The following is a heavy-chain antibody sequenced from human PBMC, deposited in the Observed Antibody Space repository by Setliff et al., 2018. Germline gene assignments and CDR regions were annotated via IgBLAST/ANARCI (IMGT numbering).Heavy chain of an antibody. J-gene: IGHJ4*02. D-gene: IGHD6-25*01. CDR1: GFTFSSFG. V-gene: IGHV3-33*01. CDR3: ARQAADY. CDR2: IWYDGSNK. Sequence: LRLSCAASGFTFSSFGMHWVRQAPGKGLEWVSVIWYDGSNKYYGDSVKGRFTISRDNSKNTLYLQMNSLRVEDTAVYYCARQAADYWGQGTLVTVSS.